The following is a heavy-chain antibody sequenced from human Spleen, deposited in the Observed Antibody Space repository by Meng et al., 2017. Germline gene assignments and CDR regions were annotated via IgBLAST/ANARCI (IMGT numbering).Heavy chain of an antibody. CDR3: ARHDCGGHCYDVPLDY. D-gene: IGHD2-21*02. V-gene: IGHV5-51*01. CDR2: IYPGDSDT. Sequence: KVSCKGSGYSFTSYWIGWVRQMPGKGLEWMGIIYPGDSDTRYSPSFQGQVTISVDTSISTAYLQWSSLKASDTAMYYCARHDCGGHCYDVPLDYWGQGTLVTVSS. J-gene: IGHJ4*02. CDR1: GYSFTSYW.